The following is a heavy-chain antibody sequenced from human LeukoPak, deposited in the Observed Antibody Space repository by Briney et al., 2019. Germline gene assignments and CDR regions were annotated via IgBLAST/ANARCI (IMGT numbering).Heavy chain of an antibody. CDR1: GFTFSSYS. CDR3: ARDVGLRYFDAFDI. D-gene: IGHD3-9*01. CDR2: ISSSSSYI. Sequence: GGSLGLSCAASGFTFSSYSMNWVRQAPGKGLEWVSSISSSSSYIYYADSVKGRFTISRDNAKNSLYLQMNSLRAEDTAVYYCARDVGLRYFDAFDIWGQGTMVTVSS. J-gene: IGHJ3*02. V-gene: IGHV3-21*01.